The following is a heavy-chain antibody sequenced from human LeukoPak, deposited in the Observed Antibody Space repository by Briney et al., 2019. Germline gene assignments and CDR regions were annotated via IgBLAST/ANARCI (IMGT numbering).Heavy chain of an antibody. V-gene: IGHV1-2*02. CDR2: INPNSGGT. CDR1: GYTFTGYY. CDR3: ARDSVSSSYGYSY. Sequence: ASVKVSCKASGYTFTGYYMHWVRQAPGQGLEGMGWINPNSGGTNYAQKFQGRVTMTRDTSISTAYMELSRLRYDDTAVYYCARDSVSSSYGYSYWGQGTLVTVSS. J-gene: IGHJ4*02. D-gene: IGHD5-18*01.